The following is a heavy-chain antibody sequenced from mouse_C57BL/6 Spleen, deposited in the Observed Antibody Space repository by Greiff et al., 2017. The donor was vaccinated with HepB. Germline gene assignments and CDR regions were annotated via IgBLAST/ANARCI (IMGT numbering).Heavy chain of an antibody. J-gene: IGHJ1*03. D-gene: IGHD1-1*01. CDR3: ARYGTVVANWYFGV. Sequence: QVQLQQSGAELVRPGTSVKVSCKASGYAFTNYLIEWVKQRPGQGLEWIGVINPGSGGTNYNEKFKGKATLTADKSSSTSYMQLSSLSSEDSAVYFCARYGTVVANWYFGVWGTGTTVTVSS. CDR1: GYAFTNYL. CDR2: INPGSGGT. V-gene: IGHV1-54*01.